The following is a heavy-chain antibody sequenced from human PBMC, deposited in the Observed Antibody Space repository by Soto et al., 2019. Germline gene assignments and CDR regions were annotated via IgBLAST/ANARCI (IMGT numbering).Heavy chain of an antibody. Sequence: PGGSLRLSCAASGLTFSSYEMHWVRQAPGKGLEWVSYISKSGSIIYYTDSVKGRFTISRDNAKNLLYLEMNSLRAEDSAVYFCASVMLRFSYGIDVWCQGTTVTVSS. J-gene: IGHJ6*02. CDR3: ASVMLRFSYGIDV. V-gene: IGHV3-48*03. D-gene: IGHD3-3*01. CDR2: ISKSGSII. CDR1: GLTFSSYE.